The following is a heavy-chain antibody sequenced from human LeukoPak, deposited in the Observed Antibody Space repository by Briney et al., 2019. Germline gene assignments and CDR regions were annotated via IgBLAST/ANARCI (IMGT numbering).Heavy chain of an antibody. V-gene: IGHV3-21*01. CDR1: GFTFSSYS. CDR2: ISSSSSYI. D-gene: IGHD4-17*01. J-gene: IGHJ4*02. Sequence: GGSLRLSCAASGFTFSSYSMNWVRQAPGEGVGWVSSISSSSSYIYYADSVKGRFTISRGNSKNTLYLQMSSLRAEDTAVYYCTKNAFGDYLPGDYWGQGALVTVSS. CDR3: TKNAFGDYLPGDY.